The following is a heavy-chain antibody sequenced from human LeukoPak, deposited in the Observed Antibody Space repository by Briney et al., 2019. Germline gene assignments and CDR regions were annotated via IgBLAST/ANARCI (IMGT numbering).Heavy chain of an antibody. CDR1: GYSFTNYW. Sequence: GESLKISCKGSGYSFTNYWIVWVRQMPGRGLEYMGFIYPGDSNTRYSPSFQGQVTISADKSISTAYLQWSSLKASDTAIYYCARPQWLRVWDAFDIWGQGTMVTVSS. CDR2: IYPGDSNT. V-gene: IGHV5-51*01. D-gene: IGHD5-12*01. CDR3: ARPQWLRVWDAFDI. J-gene: IGHJ3*02.